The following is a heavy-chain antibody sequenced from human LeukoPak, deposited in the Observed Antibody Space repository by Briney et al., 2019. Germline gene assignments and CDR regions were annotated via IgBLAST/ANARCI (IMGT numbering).Heavy chain of an antibody. CDR1: GSTFSSYA. Sequence: GGSLRLSCAASGSTFSSYAMSWVRQAPGKGLEWVSAISGSGGSTYYADSVRGRFTISRDNSKNTLYLQMNSLRAEDTAVYYCAGRDVVVMAFDIWGQGTMVTVSS. D-gene: IGHD3-22*01. J-gene: IGHJ3*02. V-gene: IGHV3-23*01. CDR2: ISGSGGST. CDR3: AGRDVVVMAFDI.